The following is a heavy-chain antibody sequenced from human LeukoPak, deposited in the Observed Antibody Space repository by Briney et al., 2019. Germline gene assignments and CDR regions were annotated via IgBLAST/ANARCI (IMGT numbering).Heavy chain of an antibody. CDR2: IKSKTDGGTT. Sequence: GGSLRLSCAASGFTFGEFWMAWVRQAPGKGLEWVGRIKSKTDGGTTDYAASVKGRFTISRDDSKNTLYLQMNSLKTEDTAVYYCTTRYDDSSGYYYAYDAFDIWGQGTMVTVSS. CDR1: GFTFGEFW. D-gene: IGHD3-22*01. CDR3: TTRYDDSSGYYYAYDAFDI. J-gene: IGHJ3*02. V-gene: IGHV3-15*01.